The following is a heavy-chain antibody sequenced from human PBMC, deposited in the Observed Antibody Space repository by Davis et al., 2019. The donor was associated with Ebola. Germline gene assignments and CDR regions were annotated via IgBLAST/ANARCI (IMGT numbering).Heavy chain of an antibody. V-gene: IGHV3-48*03. J-gene: IGHJ3*02. CDR1: GFTFSSYE. CDR2: ISSSGSTI. D-gene: IGHD4-17*01. Sequence: GGSLRLSCAASGFTFSSYEMNWVRQAPGKGLEWVSYISSSGSTIYYADSVKCRFTISRDNSKNTLYLQMNSLRAEDPAVYYCARAGAVTVAFDIWGQGTMVTVSS. CDR3: ARAGAVTVAFDI.